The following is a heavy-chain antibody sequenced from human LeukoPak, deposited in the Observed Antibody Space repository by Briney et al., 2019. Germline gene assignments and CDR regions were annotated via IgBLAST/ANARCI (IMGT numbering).Heavy chain of an antibody. CDR1: GFTVSSNY. Sequence: GGSLRLSCAVSGFTVSSNYMTWVRQAPGKGLEWVSVIYSGGSIYYADSVKGRFTISRDTSKNTVDLQLNSLRAEDTAVYYCASGKETSMAQGYWGQGTLVTVSS. CDR3: ASGKETSMAQGY. V-gene: IGHV3-53*01. J-gene: IGHJ4*02. D-gene: IGHD5-18*01. CDR2: IYSGGSI.